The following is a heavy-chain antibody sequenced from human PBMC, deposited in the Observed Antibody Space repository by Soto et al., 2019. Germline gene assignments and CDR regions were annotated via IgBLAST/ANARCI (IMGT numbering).Heavy chain of an antibody. D-gene: IGHD2-15*01. CDR1: GDSFSNFA. CDR3: ATKSCRGGSCYSWRFDN. Sequence: QVQLVQSGAEVREPGSSVKVSCKASGDSFSNFAISWVRQAPGQGLEGMGGITPDFGRPNYAQNFKGRVSITADESTGTAFMGLTSLRSEDTAVYYCATKSCRGGSCYSWRFDNWGQGTLITVSS. CDR2: ITPDFGRP. V-gene: IGHV1-69*01. J-gene: IGHJ5*02.